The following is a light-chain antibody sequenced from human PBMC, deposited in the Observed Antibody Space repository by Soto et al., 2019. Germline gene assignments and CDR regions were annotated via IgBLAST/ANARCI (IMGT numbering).Light chain of an antibody. J-gene: IGKJ2*02. CDR2: AAS. CDR3: QQYYSYPQWT. Sequence: AIRMTQSPSSLSASTGDRVTITCRASQGISSYLAWYQQKPGKAPKLLIYAASTLQSGVPSRFSGSGSGTDFTLTISCLQSEDFATYYCQQYYSYPQWTFGQGTKLEIK. CDR1: QGISSY. V-gene: IGKV1-8*01.